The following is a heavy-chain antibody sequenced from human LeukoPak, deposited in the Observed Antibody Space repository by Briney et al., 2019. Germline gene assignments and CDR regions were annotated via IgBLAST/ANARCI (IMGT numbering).Heavy chain of an antibody. CDR1: GGSFNSHY. J-gene: IGHJ4*02. V-gene: IGHV4-59*08. D-gene: IGHD6-19*01. CDR3: VRRDTGWNYFDY. Sequence: SETLSLTCAVSGGSFNSHYWGWIRQPPGKGLEWIGDIYYTGRNNYNPSLKSRVTISVDTSKNLLSLTLTSVLAADTAIYYCVRRDTGWNYFDYWGQGVLLTVSS. CDR2: IYYTGRN.